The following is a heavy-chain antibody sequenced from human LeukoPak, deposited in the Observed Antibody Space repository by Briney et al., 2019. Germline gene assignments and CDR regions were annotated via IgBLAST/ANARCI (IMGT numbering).Heavy chain of an antibody. Sequence: GGSLRLSCAASGFTFSSYAMNWVRQAPGKGLEWVSAISGSGGSTYYADSVKGRFTISRDNSKNTLYLQMNSLRAEDTAVYYCAKGRFSLRWLLDYWGQGTLVTVSS. J-gene: IGHJ4*02. CDR2: ISGSGGST. CDR3: AKGRFSLRWLLDY. V-gene: IGHV3-23*01. CDR1: GFTFSSYA. D-gene: IGHD4-23*01.